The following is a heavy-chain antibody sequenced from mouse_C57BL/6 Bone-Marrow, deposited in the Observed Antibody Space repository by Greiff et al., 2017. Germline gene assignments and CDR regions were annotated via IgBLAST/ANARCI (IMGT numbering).Heavy chain of an antibody. CDR1: GYSITSGYY. Sequence: EVKLMESGPGLVKPSQSLSLTCSVTGYSITSGYYWNWIRQFPGNKLEWMGYISYDGSNNYNPSLKNRISITRDTSKNQFFLKLNSVTTEDTATYYGARARATPPWFAYWGQGTLVTVSA. J-gene: IGHJ3*01. CDR2: ISYDGSN. D-gene: IGHD1-1*01. V-gene: IGHV3-6*01. CDR3: ARARATPPWFAY.